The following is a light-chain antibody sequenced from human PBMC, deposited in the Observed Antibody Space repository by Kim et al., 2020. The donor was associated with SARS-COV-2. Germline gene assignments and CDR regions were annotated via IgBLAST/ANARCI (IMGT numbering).Light chain of an antibody. J-gene: IGLJ3*02. Sequence: QAVVTQEPSLTVSPGGTVTLTCGSSTGSVTTDQSPXXIQQRPGQAPRTLIFXXXRRHSWTPXRFSXSLLGGRAAXTLSGAQPEXEADYYCLLXYRDPRGXXGGGTXLT. V-gene: IGLV7-46*01. CDR3: LLXYRDPRGX. CDR2: XXX. CDR1: TGSVTTDQS.